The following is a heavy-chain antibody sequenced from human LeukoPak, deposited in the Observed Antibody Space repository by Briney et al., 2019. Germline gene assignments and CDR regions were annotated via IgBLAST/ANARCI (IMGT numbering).Heavy chain of an antibody. Sequence: SQTLSLTCALSGDSVSSNSAAWHWIRQSPSRGLEWLGRTYYRSKWYNDYAVSVKSRITINPDTSKNQFSLQLNSVTPEDTAVYYCARGTYYYDSSGYYYYYYMDVWGKGTTVTVSS. J-gene: IGHJ6*03. CDR2: TYYRSKWYN. CDR3: ARGTYYYDSSGYYYYYYMDV. V-gene: IGHV6-1*01. D-gene: IGHD3-22*01. CDR1: GDSVSSNSAA.